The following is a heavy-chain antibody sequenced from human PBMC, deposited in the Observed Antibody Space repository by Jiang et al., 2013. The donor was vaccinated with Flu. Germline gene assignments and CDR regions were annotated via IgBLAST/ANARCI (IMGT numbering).Heavy chain of an antibody. CDR2: INPSGGST. V-gene: IGHV1-46*01. CDR1: GYSFTSYY. Sequence: SGAEVKKPGASVKVSCKASGYSFTSYYLHWVRQAPGQGLEWMGLINPSGGSTSYAHKFQGRVTMTRDTSTSTVYMELSSLRSEDTAVYYCARESAQSRRLAAAGNGGLDFWGQGTLVTVSS. J-gene: IGHJ4*02. D-gene: IGHD6-13*01. CDR3: ARESAQSRRLAAAGNGGLDF.